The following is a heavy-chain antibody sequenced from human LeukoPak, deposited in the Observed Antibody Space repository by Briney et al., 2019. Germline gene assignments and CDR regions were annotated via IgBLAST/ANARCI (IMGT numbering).Heavy chain of an antibody. D-gene: IGHD2-8*01. CDR1: GYTFTGYY. CDR3: ARVGGGYCTNGVCSPESGYDS. V-gene: IGHV1-2*06. J-gene: IGHJ4*02. Sequence: GASVKVSCKASGYTFTGYYMHWVRQAPGQGLEWMGRINPNSGGTNYAQKFQGRVTMTRDTSISTAYMELSRLRSDDTAVYYCARVGGGYCTNGVCSPESGYDSWGQGTLVTVSS. CDR2: INPNSGGT.